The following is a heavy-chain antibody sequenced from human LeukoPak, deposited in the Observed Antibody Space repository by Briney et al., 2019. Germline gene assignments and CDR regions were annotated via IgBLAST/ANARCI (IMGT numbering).Heavy chain of an antibody. CDR2: IHYSGST. Sequence: SETLSLTCTVSGGSISSYYWSWIRQPPGKGLEWIGYIHYSGSTNYNPSLKSRVTISVDTSKNQFSLKLSSVTAADTAVYYCARGGYYDILTGSLTPYYYYMDVWGKGTTVTISS. CDR3: ARGGYYDILTGSLTPYYYYMDV. J-gene: IGHJ6*03. CDR1: GGSISSYY. D-gene: IGHD3-9*01. V-gene: IGHV4-59*01.